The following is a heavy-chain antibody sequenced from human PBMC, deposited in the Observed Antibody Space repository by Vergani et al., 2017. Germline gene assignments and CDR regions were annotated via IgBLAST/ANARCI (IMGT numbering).Heavy chain of an antibody. CDR1: GFTVSSHY. Sequence: QLVESGGDLVQPGGSLRLSCAVSGFTVSSHYMSWVRQAPGKGLVWVSVIFSGGYTYYADSVKGRFTISRDDSKNSLYLQMNSLRAEDTAVYYCASQYYDFWSGRDWGQGTLVTVSS. V-gene: IGHV3-66*04. D-gene: IGHD3-3*01. CDR2: IFSGGYT. J-gene: IGHJ1*01. CDR3: ASQYYDFWSGRD.